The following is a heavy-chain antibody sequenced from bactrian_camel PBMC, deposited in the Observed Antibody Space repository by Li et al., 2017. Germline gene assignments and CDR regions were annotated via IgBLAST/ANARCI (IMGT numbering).Heavy chain of an antibody. CDR2: IMQDSPRA. Sequence: VQLVESGGDLVQPGGSLRLSCEASGFTFKNFPMTWVRQRPGQGLEWVASIMQDSPRAEYADSVKGRFTISRDYAKKVLYLQLNSLKTEDTAKYICAKGIQKCPGLYCRPEGQGTQVTVS. V-gene: IGHV3S31*01. CDR1: GFTFKNFP. D-gene: IGHD2*01. J-gene: IGHJ4*01.